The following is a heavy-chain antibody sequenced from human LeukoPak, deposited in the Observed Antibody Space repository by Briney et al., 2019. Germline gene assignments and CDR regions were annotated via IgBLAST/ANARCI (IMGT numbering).Heavy chain of an antibody. CDR1: GFIFSNVW. Sequence: GGSLRLSCAASGFIFSNVWMTWVRQAPGKGLEWVGRIKSKTHGGTMDYAAPVTGRFTISRDDSKSTLFLQVNDLKTEDTAMYYCTTLGYSGYAFNCWGQGTLVTVSS. V-gene: IGHV3-15*01. D-gene: IGHD3-22*01. CDR3: TTLGYSGYAFNC. J-gene: IGHJ4*02. CDR2: IKSKTHGGTM.